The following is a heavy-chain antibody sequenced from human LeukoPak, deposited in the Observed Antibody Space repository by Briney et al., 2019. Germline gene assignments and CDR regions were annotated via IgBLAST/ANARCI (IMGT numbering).Heavy chain of an antibody. J-gene: IGHJ6*02. V-gene: IGHV3-53*01. D-gene: IGHD6-13*01. CDR3: ARVAGPPEAGYYYYGIDV. CDR2: IYSGGST. Sequence: PGGSLRLSCAASGFTVSSNYMSWVRQAPGKGLEWVSVIYSGGSTYYADSVKGRFTISRDNSKNTLYLQMNSLRAEDTAVYYCARVAGPPEAGYYYYGIDVWGQGTTVTVSS. CDR1: GFTVSSNY.